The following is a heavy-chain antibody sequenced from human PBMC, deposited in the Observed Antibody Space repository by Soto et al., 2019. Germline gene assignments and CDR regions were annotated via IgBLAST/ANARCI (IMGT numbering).Heavy chain of an antibody. J-gene: IGHJ6*03. CDR3: ARGGGSQGDSSSWYLIYYYYYYMDV. V-gene: IGHV1-69*13. CDR1: GGTFSSYA. CDR2: IIPIFGTA. D-gene: IGHD6-13*01. Sequence: ASVKVSCKASGGTFSSYAISWVRQAPGQGLEWMGGIIPIFGTANYAQKFQGRVTITADESTSTAYMELSSLGSEDTAVYYCARGGGSQGDSSSWYLIYYYYYYMDVWGKGTTVTVSS.